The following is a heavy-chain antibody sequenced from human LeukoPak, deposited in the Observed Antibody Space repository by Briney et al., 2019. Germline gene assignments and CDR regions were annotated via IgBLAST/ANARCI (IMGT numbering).Heavy chain of an antibody. Sequence: SETLSLTCTVSGGSISSSSYYWGWIRQPPGKGLEWIGSIYYSGSTYYNPSLTSRVTISVDTSKNQFSLKLSSVTAADTAVYYCARHEQFSYYYYGMDVWGQGTTVTVSS. D-gene: IGHD6-19*01. CDR3: ARHEQFSYYYYGMDV. V-gene: IGHV4-39*01. CDR2: IYYSGST. J-gene: IGHJ6*02. CDR1: GGSISSSSYY.